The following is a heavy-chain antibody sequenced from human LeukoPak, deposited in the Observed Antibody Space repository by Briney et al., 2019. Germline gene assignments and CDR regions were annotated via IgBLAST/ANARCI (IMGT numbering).Heavy chain of an antibody. CDR2: ISDDGSSK. CDR3: AKDSSGRVVIFGMDV. J-gene: IGHJ6*02. V-gene: IGHV3-30*18. CDR1: GFTFSTYG. Sequence: GGSLRLSCAASGFTFSTYGMHWVRQAPGKGLQWVAVISDDGSSKYYADSVKGRFSISRDNSKNTLYLQMNSLSAEEPAVYYCAKDSSGRVVIFGMDVWGQGTTVTVSS. D-gene: IGHD3-3*01.